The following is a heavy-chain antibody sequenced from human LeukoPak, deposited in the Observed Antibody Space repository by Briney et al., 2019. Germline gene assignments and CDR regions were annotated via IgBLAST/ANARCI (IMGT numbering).Heavy chain of an antibody. CDR3: ARGAYCSSTSCSSFDY. CDR1: GFTFDDYG. J-gene: IGHJ4*02. CDR2: INWNGGST. D-gene: IGHD2-2*01. Sequence: PGGSLRLSCAASGFTFDDYGMSWVRQAPGKGLEWVSDINWNGGSTGYADSVKGRFTISRDNAKNSLYLQMNSLRAEDTALYYCARGAYCSSTSCSSFDYWGQGTLVTVSS. V-gene: IGHV3-20*04.